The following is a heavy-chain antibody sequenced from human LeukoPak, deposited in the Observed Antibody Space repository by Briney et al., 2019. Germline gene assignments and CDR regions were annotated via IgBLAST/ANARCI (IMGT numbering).Heavy chain of an antibody. CDR3: ALLAVASDFDY. D-gene: IGHD6-19*01. Sequence: PGGSLRLSCAVSGFPFSIYEMNWVRQAPGKGLEWVSNIGSSGAAIYYADSVRGRFTISRDNAKNSLYPQMNSLRAEDTAVYYCALLAVASDFDYWGQGALVTVSS. V-gene: IGHV3-48*03. CDR1: GFPFSIYE. J-gene: IGHJ4*02. CDR2: IGSSGAAI.